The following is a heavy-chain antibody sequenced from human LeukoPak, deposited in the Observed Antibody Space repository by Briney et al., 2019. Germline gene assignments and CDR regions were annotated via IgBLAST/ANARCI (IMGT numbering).Heavy chain of an antibody. V-gene: IGHV4-34*01. CDR2: INHSGST. Sequence: PSETLSLTCTVSGGSISSLYWSWIRQPPGKGLEWIGEINHSGSTNYNPSLKSRVTISVDTSKNQFSLKLSSVTAADTAVYYCARRAYPFDYWGQGTLVTVSS. J-gene: IGHJ4*02. CDR1: GGSISSLY. D-gene: IGHD2-2*01. CDR3: ARRAYPFDY.